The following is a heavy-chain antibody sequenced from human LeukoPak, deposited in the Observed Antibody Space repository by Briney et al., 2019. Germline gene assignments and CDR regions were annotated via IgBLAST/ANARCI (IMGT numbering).Heavy chain of an antibody. CDR2: ISSYNGNT. D-gene: IGHD3-3*01. V-gene: IGHV1-18*01. Sequence: ASVKVSCKASGYTFTTYGISWVRQAPGQGLEWWGWISSYNGNTNYAQKLQGRVTMTTDTSTTTAYMELRSLRSYDTAVYYCARVNDLNYDFWSDYRIDTSFDYWGQGTLVTVSS. CDR3: ARVNDLNYDFWSDYRIDTSFDY. CDR1: GYTFTTYG. J-gene: IGHJ4*02.